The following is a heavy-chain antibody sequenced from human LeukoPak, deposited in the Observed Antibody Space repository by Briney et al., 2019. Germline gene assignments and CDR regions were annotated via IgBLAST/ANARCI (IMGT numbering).Heavy chain of an antibody. Sequence: SETLSLTCAVYGGSLSGYDWSWIRQPPGKGLEWIGEINHSGSTNYNPSLKGRVTMSVDTSKNQFSLKLSSVTAADTAVYYCARHVDDYVSEIDYWGQGTLVTVSS. D-gene: IGHD3-16*01. V-gene: IGHV4-34*01. CDR2: INHSGST. CDR3: ARHVDDYVSEIDY. J-gene: IGHJ4*02. CDR1: GGSLSGYD.